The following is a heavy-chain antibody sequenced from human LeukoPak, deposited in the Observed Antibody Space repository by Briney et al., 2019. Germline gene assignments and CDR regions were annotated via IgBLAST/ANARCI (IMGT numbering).Heavy chain of an antibody. V-gene: IGHV4-34*01. D-gene: IGHD6-13*01. CDR1: GGSFSGYY. CDR3: ARGFSGSWFSNY. CDR2: INHSGST. J-gene: IGHJ4*02. Sequence: SETLSLTCAVYGGSFSGYYWSWIRQPPGKGLEWIGEINHSGSTNYNPSLKSRVTISVDRSKNQFSLKLSSVTAADTAVYYCARGFSGSWFSNYWGQGTLVTVSS.